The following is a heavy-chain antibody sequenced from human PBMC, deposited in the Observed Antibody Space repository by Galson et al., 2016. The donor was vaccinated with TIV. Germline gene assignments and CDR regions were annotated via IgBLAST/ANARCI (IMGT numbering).Heavy chain of an antibody. CDR3: ARGFGVLTGNYLPKDFDY. J-gene: IGHJ4*02. CDR1: GYKFIGCH. CDR2: IKPNRGDT. D-gene: IGHD3-9*01. Sequence: SVKVSCKASGYKFIGCHMHWVRQAPGQGLEWMGWIKPNRGDTNVAQKFRGRVTMTRDTSITTAYLELSGLRSDDTAVYYCARGFGVLTGNYLPKDFDYWGQGTLVTVSS. V-gene: IGHV1-2*02.